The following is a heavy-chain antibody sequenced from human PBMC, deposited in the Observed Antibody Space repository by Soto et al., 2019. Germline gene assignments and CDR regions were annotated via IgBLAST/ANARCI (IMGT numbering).Heavy chain of an antibody. CDR3: AHSVVIAAHPESWFEP. V-gene: IGHV2-5*02. Sequence: SGPTLVNPTQTLTLTCSFSGFSLSTSGVGVGWIRQPPGKALEWLAPIYWDDDKRYSPSLKSRLTITKDTSKNQVVLTMTNMDPVDTATYYCAHSVVIAAHPESWFEPLGPGTLVTVSS. CDR1: GFSLSTSGVG. D-gene: IGHD6-25*01. J-gene: IGHJ5*02. CDR2: IYWDDDK.